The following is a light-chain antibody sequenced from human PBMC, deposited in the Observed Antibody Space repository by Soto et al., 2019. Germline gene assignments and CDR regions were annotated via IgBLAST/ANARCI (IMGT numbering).Light chain of an antibody. J-gene: IGLJ3*02. CDR3: CSYAGTYWV. CDR2: DVS. V-gene: IGLV2-11*01. CDR1: SNDVGGYNY. Sequence: QSALTQPRSESGSPGQSVTISCTGTSNDVGGYNYVSWFQQHPGKVPKLMVYDVSYRPSGVPDRFSGSKSGNTASLTISGLQADDEGDYYCCSYAGTYWVFGGGTKLTVL.